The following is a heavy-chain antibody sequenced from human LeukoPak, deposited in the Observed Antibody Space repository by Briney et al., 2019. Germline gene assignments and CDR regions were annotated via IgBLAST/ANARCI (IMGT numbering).Heavy chain of an antibody. CDR2: IYYSGST. CDR1: GGSISSSSYY. D-gene: IGHD3-3*01. J-gene: IGHJ3*02. CDR3: ARGLSRWGVLRFLEWLPTDAFDI. V-gene: IGHV4-39*07. Sequence: SETLSLTCTVSGGSISSSSYYWGWIRQPPGKGLEWIGSIYYSGSTYYNPSLKSRVTISVDTSKNQFSLKLSSVTAADTAVYYCARGLSRWGVLRFLEWLPTDAFDIWGQGTMVTVSS.